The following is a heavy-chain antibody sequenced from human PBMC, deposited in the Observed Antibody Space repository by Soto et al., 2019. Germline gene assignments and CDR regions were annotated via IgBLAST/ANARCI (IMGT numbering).Heavy chain of an antibody. CDR3: ARHERGPDY. CDR1: RPAICFSSYY. Sequence: SGTLSLTCSFIRPAICFSSYYWGWIRQPPGKGLEWIGTIYYSGSTYYNPSLKSRVTISVDTSKNQFSLKLSSVTAADTAVYYCARHERGPDYWGQG. CDR2: IYYSGST. V-gene: IGHV4-39*01. D-gene: IGHD3-10*01. J-gene: IGHJ4*02.